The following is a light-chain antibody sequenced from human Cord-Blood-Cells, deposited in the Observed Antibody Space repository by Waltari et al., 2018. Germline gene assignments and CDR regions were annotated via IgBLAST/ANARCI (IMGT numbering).Light chain of an antibody. CDR3: QQRSNWPIT. CDR1: QCVSSY. V-gene: IGKV3-11*01. CDR2: DAS. J-gene: IGKJ5*01. Sequence: EIVLTQSPATLSLSPGERATLSCRASQCVSSYLAWYQQKPGQAPTLLLYDASNMATGIPARFSGSGSGTDFTLTISSLEPEDFAVYYCQQRSNWPITFGQGTRLEIK.